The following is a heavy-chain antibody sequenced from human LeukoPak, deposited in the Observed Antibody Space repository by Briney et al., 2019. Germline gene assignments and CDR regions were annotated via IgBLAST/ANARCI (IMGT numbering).Heavy chain of an antibody. CDR1: GYTFTSYW. J-gene: IGHJ4*02. D-gene: IGHD5-12*01. CDR2: IYPTDSDT. Sequence: GESLKIFCKGSGYTFTSYWIAWVRQMPGKGLEWVGLIYPTDSDTRYSPSFQGQVTISAAKSISTAYLQWNSLKASDTAMYYCARRGYSGYDLQYFDSWGQGTLVTVSS. CDR3: ARRGYSGYDLQYFDS. V-gene: IGHV5-51*01.